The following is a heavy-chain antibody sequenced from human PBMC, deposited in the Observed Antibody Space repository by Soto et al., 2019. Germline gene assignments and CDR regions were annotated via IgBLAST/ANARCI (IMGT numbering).Heavy chain of an antibody. Sequence: DVQLVESGGGMVQPGGSLRLSCAVSGFTFRNFEMNWVRQVPGKGLEWLSYISSSGSKTYYAESVKGRFTISRDNTEDSLFLQMNSLRVEDTGIYFCARDRIAAPNWFDPWGQGTRVIVSS. CDR3: ARDRIAAPNWFDP. J-gene: IGHJ5*02. V-gene: IGHV3-48*03. CDR1: GFTFRNFE. CDR2: ISSSGSKT. D-gene: IGHD2-15*01.